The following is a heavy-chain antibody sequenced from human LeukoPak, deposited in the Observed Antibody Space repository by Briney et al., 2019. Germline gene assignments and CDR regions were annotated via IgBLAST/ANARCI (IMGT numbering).Heavy chain of an antibody. Sequence: PGGSLRLSCAASGFTFSSYAMHWVRQAPGKGLEWVAVISYDGSNKYYADSVKGRFTISRDNSKNTLYPQMNSLRAEDTAVYYCARGPGIAAATDYWGQGTLVTVSS. D-gene: IGHD6-13*01. CDR2: ISYDGSNK. CDR1: GFTFSSYA. J-gene: IGHJ4*02. V-gene: IGHV3-30-3*01. CDR3: ARGPGIAAATDY.